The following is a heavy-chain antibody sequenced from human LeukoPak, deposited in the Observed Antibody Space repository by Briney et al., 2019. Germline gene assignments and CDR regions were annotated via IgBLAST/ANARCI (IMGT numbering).Heavy chain of an antibody. D-gene: IGHD1-26*01. J-gene: IGHJ3*02. Sequence: ASVKVSCKASGYTFTSYEINWVRQATGQGLEWMGWMNPNSGNTGYAQKFQGRVTINRNTSISTAYMELSSLRSEDTAVYYCARGGYSGSYYAGAFDIWGQGTMVAVSS. CDR3: ARGGYSGSYYAGAFDI. CDR2: MNPNSGNT. CDR1: GYTFTSYE. V-gene: IGHV1-8*03.